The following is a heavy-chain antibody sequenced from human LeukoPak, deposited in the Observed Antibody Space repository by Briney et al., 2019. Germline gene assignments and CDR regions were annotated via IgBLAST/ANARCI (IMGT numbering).Heavy chain of an antibody. V-gene: IGHV3-48*02. CDR3: ATDLTGLQFNY. CDR1: GFTFSDHS. J-gene: IGHJ4*02. Sequence: PGGSLRLSCAASGFTFSDHSMNWVRQAPGKGPEWLSYISSGSSNIEYADSVKGRFTISGDNAKNSPYLQMNSLRDEDTAVYYCATDLTGLQFNYWGQGTLVTVSS. D-gene: IGHD5-24*01. CDR2: ISSGSSNI.